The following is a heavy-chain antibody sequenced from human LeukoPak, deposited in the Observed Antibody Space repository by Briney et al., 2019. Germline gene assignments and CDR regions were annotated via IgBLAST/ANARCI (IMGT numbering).Heavy chain of an antibody. CDR1: GGSISSYY. D-gene: IGHD3-22*01. J-gene: IGHJ4*02. Sequence: PSETLSLTCTVSGGSISSYYWSSIRQPAGKGLEWIGRIYTSGSTNYNPSLKSRVTMSVDTSKNQFSLKLSSVTAADTAVYYCARDFSSYYYDSSGSEWGQGTLVTVSS. V-gene: IGHV4-4*07. CDR2: IYTSGST. CDR3: ARDFSSYYYDSSGSE.